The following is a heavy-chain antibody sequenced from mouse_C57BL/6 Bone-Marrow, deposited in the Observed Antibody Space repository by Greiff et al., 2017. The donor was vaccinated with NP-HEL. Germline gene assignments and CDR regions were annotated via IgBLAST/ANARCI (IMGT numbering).Heavy chain of an antibody. J-gene: IGHJ3*01. CDR1: GFSFNTYA. V-gene: IGHV10-1*01. CDR2: IRSKSNNYAT. CDR3: VSPYYYGSSYSAWFAY. D-gene: IGHD1-1*01. Sequence: EVQLVESGGGLVQPKGSLKLSCAASGFSFNTYAMNWVRQAPGKGLEWVARIRSKSNNYATYYADSVKDRFTISRDDSESMLYLQMNNLKTEDTAMYYCVSPYYYGSSYSAWFAYWGQGTLVTVSA.